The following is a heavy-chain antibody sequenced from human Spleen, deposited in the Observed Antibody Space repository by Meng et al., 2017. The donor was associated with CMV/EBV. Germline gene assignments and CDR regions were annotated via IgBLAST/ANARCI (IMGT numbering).Heavy chain of an antibody. CDR3: ASSSSYYYGMDV. D-gene: IGHD6-6*01. CDR2: IYSGGST. J-gene: IGHJ6*02. V-gene: IGHV3-53*01. CDR1: GFTVSSNY. Sequence: GESLKISFAASGFTVSSNYMSWVRQAPGKGLEWVSVIYSGGSTYYADSVKGRFTISRDNSKNTLYLQMNSLRAEDTAVYYCASSSSYYYGMDVWGQGTTVTVSS.